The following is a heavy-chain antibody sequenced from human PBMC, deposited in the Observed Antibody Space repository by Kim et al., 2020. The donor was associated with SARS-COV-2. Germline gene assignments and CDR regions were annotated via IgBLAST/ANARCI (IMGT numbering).Heavy chain of an antibody. Sequence: GGSRRLSCAASGFTFSSYAMHWVRQAPGKGLEWVAVISYDGSNKYYADSVKGRFTISRDNSKNTLYLQMNSLRAEDTAVYYCARTHSGSYYSYFDYWGQGTLVTVSS. V-gene: IGHV3-30-3*01. J-gene: IGHJ4*02. CDR3: ARTHSGSYYSYFDY. D-gene: IGHD1-26*01. CDR1: GFTFSSYA. CDR2: ISYDGSNK.